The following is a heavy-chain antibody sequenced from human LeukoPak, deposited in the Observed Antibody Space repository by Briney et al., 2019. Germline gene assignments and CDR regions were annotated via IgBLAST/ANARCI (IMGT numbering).Heavy chain of an antibody. V-gene: IGHV1-69*02. CDR1: GGTFSSYT. J-gene: IGHJ4*02. CDR2: IIPILGIA. Sequence: GASVKVSCKASGGTFSSYTISWVRQAPGQGLEWMGRIIPILGIANYAQKFQGRVTITADKSTSTAYIELSSLRSEDTAVYYCARGSFPDVGALLFDYWGQGTLVTVSS. D-gene: IGHD1-26*01. CDR3: ARGSFPDVGALLFDY.